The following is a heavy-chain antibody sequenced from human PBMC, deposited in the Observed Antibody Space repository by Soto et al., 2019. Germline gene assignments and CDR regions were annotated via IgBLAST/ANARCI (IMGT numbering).Heavy chain of an antibody. D-gene: IGHD3-3*01. Sequence: QPGGSLRLSCAASGFTFSSYAMHWVRQAPGKGLEWVAVISYDGSNKYYADSVKGRFTISRDNSKNTLYLQMNSLRAEDTAVYYCARAYYDFWSGFDYWGQGTLVTVSS. CDR3: ARAYYDFWSGFDY. V-gene: IGHV3-30-3*01. CDR2: ISYDGSNK. J-gene: IGHJ4*02. CDR1: GFTFSSYA.